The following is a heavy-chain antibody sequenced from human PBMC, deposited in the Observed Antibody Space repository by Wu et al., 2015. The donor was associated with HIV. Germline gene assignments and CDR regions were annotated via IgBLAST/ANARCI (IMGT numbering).Heavy chain of an antibody. J-gene: IGHJ5*02. V-gene: IGHV1-2*02. CDR2: INPNSGGT. Sequence: QVQLVQSGAEVKKPGASVKVSCKASGYTFTGYYMHWVRQAPGQGLEWMGWINPNSGGTNYAQKFRGRVTMTRDTSISTAYMELSRLRSDDTAVYYCARDGGIGGSGKNGWFDPWGQGTLVTVSS. D-gene: IGHD3-10*01. CDR3: ARDGGIGGSGKNGWFDP. CDR1: GYTFTGYY.